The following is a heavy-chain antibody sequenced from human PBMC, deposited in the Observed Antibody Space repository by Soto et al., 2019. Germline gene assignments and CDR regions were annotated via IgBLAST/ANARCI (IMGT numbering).Heavy chain of an antibody. D-gene: IGHD3-3*01. Sequence: GGSLRFSCAASGFTFSSYGMHWVRQAPGKGLEWVAVISYDGSNKYYADSVKGRFTISRDNSKNTLYLQMNSLRAEDTAVHYCAKDRGIFGVVIGSGMDVWGQGTTVTVSS. V-gene: IGHV3-30*18. J-gene: IGHJ6*02. CDR1: GFTFSSYG. CDR3: AKDRGIFGVVIGSGMDV. CDR2: ISYDGSNK.